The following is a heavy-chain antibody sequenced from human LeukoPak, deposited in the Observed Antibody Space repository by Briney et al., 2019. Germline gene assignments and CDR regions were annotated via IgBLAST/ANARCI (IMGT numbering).Heavy chain of an antibody. CDR1: GGTFSSYA. J-gene: IGHJ5*02. CDR3: ARLGPFYDSSSYGDYNWFDP. CDR2: IIPIFGTA. V-gene: IGHV1-69*01. D-gene: IGHD3-22*01. Sequence: GSSVKVSCKASGGTFSSYAISWVRQAPGQGLEWMGGIIPIFGTANYAQKFQGRVTITADESTSTAYMELSSLGSEDTAVYYCARLGPFYDSSSYGDYNWFDPWGQGTLVTVSS.